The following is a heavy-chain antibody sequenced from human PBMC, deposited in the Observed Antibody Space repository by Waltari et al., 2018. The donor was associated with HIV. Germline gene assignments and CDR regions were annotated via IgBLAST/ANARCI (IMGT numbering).Heavy chain of an antibody. Sequence: EVQVVESGGSLIQPGGSLRLSCAASGFTVSGWYLTWVRQAPGKGLELISLIYGGGSPSYADSVKSRFTLSRDTSTNTIYLQMDNLRAEDTAMYHCATTSTVGRNWHFDVWGRGSLVTVSS. D-gene: IGHD4-17*01. V-gene: IGHV3-53*01. CDR2: IYGGGSP. CDR1: GFTVSGWY. J-gene: IGHJ2*01. CDR3: ATTSTVGRNWHFDV.